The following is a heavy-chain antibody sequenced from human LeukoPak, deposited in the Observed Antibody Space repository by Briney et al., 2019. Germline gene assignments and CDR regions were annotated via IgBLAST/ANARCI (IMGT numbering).Heavy chain of an antibody. V-gene: IGHV1-69*05. D-gene: IGHD6-13*01. J-gene: IGHJ5*02. Sequence: GASVKVSCKASGSTFSSYAISWVRQAPGQGLEWMGGIIPIFGTANYAQKFQGRVTMTRDTSISTAYMELSRLRSDDTAVYYCARGYFRAGMGSFDPWGQGTLVTVSS. CDR1: GSTFSSYA. CDR3: ARGYFRAGMGSFDP. CDR2: IIPIFGTA.